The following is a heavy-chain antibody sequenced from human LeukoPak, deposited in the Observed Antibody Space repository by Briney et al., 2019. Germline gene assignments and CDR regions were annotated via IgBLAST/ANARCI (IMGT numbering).Heavy chain of an antibody. Sequence: GASVKVSCKASGYTFTSYDINWVRQATGQGLEWMGWMNPNSGNTGYAQKFQGRVTITRNTSISTAYMELSSLRSEDTAVYYCARGAAGCSSSWPDYWGQGTLVTVSS. CDR1: GYTFTSYD. V-gene: IGHV1-8*03. CDR2: MNPNSGNT. J-gene: IGHJ4*02. CDR3: ARGAAGCSSSWPDY. D-gene: IGHD6-13*01.